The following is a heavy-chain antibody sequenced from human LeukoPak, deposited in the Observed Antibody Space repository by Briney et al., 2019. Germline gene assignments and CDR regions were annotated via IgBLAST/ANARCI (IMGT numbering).Heavy chain of an antibody. Sequence: PSETLSLTCAVYGGSFSGYYWSWIRQPPGKGLEWIGEINHSGSTNYNPSLKSRVTISVDTSKNQFSLKLSSVTAADTAVYYCARVGDIVVVPAYNWFDPWGQGTWSPSPQ. CDR1: GGSFSGYY. V-gene: IGHV4-34*01. CDR2: INHSGST. D-gene: IGHD2-2*01. CDR3: ARVGDIVVVPAYNWFDP. J-gene: IGHJ5*02.